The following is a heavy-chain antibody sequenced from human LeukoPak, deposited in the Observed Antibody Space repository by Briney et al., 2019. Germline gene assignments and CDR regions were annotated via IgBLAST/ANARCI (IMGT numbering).Heavy chain of an antibody. Sequence: PGGSLRLSCAASGFTFSSYWMSWVRQAPGKGLEWVANIKQDGSEKYYVDSVKGRFTISRDNAKNSLYLQMNSLRAEDTAVYYCARARWYYDSSGYYYSYFDYWGQGTLVTVSS. V-gene: IGHV3-7*01. CDR1: GFTFSSYW. CDR2: IKQDGSEK. CDR3: ARARWYYDSSGYYYSYFDY. J-gene: IGHJ4*02. D-gene: IGHD3-22*01.